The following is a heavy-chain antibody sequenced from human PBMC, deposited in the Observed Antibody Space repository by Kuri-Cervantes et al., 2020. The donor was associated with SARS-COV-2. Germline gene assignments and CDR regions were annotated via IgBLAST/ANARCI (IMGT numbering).Heavy chain of an antibody. Sequence: GESLKISWAASGFTFSAYAMSWVRQAPGRGLEWVSGISDSGINTYYPDSVRGRFTISRDNSKNMLYLQMHSLRVEDTAVYYCAKARPSGGYWGQGTLVTVSS. D-gene: IGHD4-23*01. CDR1: GFTFSAYA. J-gene: IGHJ4*02. CDR3: AKARPSGGY. CDR2: ISDSGINT. V-gene: IGHV3-23*01.